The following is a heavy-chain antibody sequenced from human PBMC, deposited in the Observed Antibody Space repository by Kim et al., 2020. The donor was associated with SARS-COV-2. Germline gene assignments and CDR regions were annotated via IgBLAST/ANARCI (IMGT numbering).Heavy chain of an antibody. CDR1: GIPFSFYG. CDR3: AKLAASIRAY. V-gene: IGHV3-23*01. Sequence: GGSLRLSCAASGIPFSFYGMSWVRQAPGKGLEWVSTITESGGGIYYADSVKGRFTISRDNSKSTFYLQMNSLRAEDTAVYYCAKLAASIRAYWGQGTLVTVSS. D-gene: IGHD6-13*01. J-gene: IGHJ4*02. CDR2: ITESGGGI.